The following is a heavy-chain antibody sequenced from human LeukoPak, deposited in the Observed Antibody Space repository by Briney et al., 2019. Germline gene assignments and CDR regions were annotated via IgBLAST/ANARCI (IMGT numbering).Heavy chain of an antibody. CDR3: ARHHGYSYGYSFGY. J-gene: IGHJ4*02. CDR2: LYTGGNT. CDR1: GLTVSGDY. D-gene: IGHD5-18*01. V-gene: IGHV3-53*01. Sequence: GGSLRLSCAAPGLTVSGDYMSWVRQAPGKGLEWVSVLYTGGNTYYAEFVRGRFTISRDNSKNTLYLQMNSLRAEDTAVYYCARHHGYSYGYSFGYWGQGTLVTVSS.